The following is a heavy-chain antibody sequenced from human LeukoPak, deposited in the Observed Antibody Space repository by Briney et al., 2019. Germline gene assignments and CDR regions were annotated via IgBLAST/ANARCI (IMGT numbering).Heavy chain of an antibody. J-gene: IGHJ5*02. D-gene: IGHD3-10*01. CDR3: GRYRRGWFGELFHNWFDP. CDR1: GGSISSGGYY. V-gene: IGHV4-31*03. Sequence: PSQTLSLTCTVSGGSISSGGYYWSWIRQDPGKGLEWIGYIYYSGSTYYNPSLKSRVTISVDTSKNQFSLKLSSVTAADTAVYYCGRYRRGWFGELFHNWFDPWGQGTLVTVSS. CDR2: IYYSGST.